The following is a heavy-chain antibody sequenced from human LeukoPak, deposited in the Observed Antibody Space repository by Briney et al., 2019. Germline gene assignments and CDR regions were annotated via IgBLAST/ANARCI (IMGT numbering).Heavy chain of an antibody. Sequence: GGSLRLSCAASKFTFSSYGMHWVRQAPGKGLEWVAVISYDGTNKYYADSVKGRFTISRDNSKNTLNLQMNSLRAEDTAVYYCAKDPTHYRVWDYYETIGLSYWGQGTLVTVSS. CDR2: ISYDGTNK. D-gene: IGHD3-22*01. CDR3: AKDPTHYRVWDYYETIGLSY. J-gene: IGHJ4*02. V-gene: IGHV3-30*18. CDR1: KFTFSSYG.